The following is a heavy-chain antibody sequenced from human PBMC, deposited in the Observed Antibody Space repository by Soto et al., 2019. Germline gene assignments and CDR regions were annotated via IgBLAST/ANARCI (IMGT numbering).Heavy chain of an antibody. D-gene: IGHD2-2*03. CDR3: AGDSATAGYSSSFDY. CDR2: ISAYNGNT. CDR1: GYTFTSYG. J-gene: IGHJ4*02. V-gene: IGHV1-18*04. Sequence: ASVKVSCKASGYTFTSYGISWVRQAPGQGLEWMGWISAYNGNTNYAQKLQGRVTMTTDTSTSTAYMELRSLRSDDTAVYYCAGDSATAGYSSSFDYWGQGTLVTVSS.